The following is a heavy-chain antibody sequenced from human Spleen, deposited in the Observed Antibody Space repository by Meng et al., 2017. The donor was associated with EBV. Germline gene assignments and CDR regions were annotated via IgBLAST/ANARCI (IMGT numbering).Heavy chain of an antibody. Sequence: QLPLQESGPGLVKPSETLSLTCTVSGGSISSSTYYWGWIRQPPGKGLEWIGSIYYSGSTDYTPSLKTRVTISLDTSKNQFSLKLTSVTAADTAVFYCARDVGYYFDFRGQGTLVTVSS. CDR3: ARDVGYYFDF. CDR2: IYYSGST. V-gene: IGHV4-39*07. D-gene: IGHD2-15*01. J-gene: IGHJ4*02. CDR1: GGSISSSTYY.